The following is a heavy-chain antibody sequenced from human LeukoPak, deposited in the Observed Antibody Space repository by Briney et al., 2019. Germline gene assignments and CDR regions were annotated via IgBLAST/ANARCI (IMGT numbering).Heavy chain of an antibody. CDR1: GYAFTGYY. D-gene: IGHD3-10*01. Sequence: GASVNVSCKASGYAFTGYYMHWVRQAPGQGLEWMGWISPNSGGVNYAQKFQGRVTMTRDTSISTAYMDLSSLTSDDTAVYYCARSSDYYYASGSYYRFDYWGQGSLVTVSS. J-gene: IGHJ4*02. V-gene: IGHV1-2*02. CDR2: ISPNSGGV. CDR3: ARSSDYYYASGSYYRFDY.